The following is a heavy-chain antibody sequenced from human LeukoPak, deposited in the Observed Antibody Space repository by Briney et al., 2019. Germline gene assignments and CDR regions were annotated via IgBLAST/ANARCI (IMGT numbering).Heavy chain of an antibody. CDR3: AKRGVVIRVVLVGFHKEAYYFYS. CDR2: ISGSGGGT. J-gene: IGHJ4*02. Sequence: GGSLRLSCAVSGITLSNYGMSWVRQAPGKGLEWVAGISGSGGGTVYADSVKGRFTISRDNPKNTLYLQMNSLRAEDTAVYFCAKRGVVIRVVLVGFHKEAYYFYSWGQGALVTVSS. V-gene: IGHV3-23*01. CDR1: GITLSNYG. D-gene: IGHD3-10*01.